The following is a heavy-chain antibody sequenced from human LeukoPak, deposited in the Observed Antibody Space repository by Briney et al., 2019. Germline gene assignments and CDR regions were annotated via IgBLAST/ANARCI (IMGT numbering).Heavy chain of an antibody. CDR1: GFTFSSYA. CDR3: ARDPYSSGWYGTFSFDY. J-gene: IGHJ4*02. CDR2: ISSSSSYI. D-gene: IGHD6-19*01. V-gene: IGHV3-21*01. Sequence: GGSLRLSCAASGFTFSSYAMSWVRQAPGKGLEWVSSISSSSSYIYYADSVKGRFTISRDNAKNSLYLQMNSLRAEDTAVYYCARDPYSSGWYGTFSFDYWGQGTLVTVSS.